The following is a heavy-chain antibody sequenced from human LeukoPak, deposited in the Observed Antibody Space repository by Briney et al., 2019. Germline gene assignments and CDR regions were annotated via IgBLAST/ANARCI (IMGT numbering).Heavy chain of an antibody. CDR3: GRQGGKCGGYCPRGYNYMDV. V-gene: IGHV5-51*01. Sequence: GESLKISCKGSGYSFTSYWIGWVRQMPGKGLEWMGIIYPGDSDTRYSPSFQGQVTISADKSISTAYLQWSSLKASDTAIYYCGRQGGKCGGYCPRGYNYMDVWGKGTTVTVSS. CDR1: GYSFTSYW. J-gene: IGHJ6*03. CDR2: IYPGDSDT. D-gene: IGHD2-21*01.